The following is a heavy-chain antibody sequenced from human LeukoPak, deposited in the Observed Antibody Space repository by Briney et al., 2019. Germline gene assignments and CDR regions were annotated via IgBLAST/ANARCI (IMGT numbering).Heavy chain of an antibody. Sequence: SQTLSLTCTVPGGSISSGSYYWSWIRQPAGKGLEWIGRIYTSGSTNYNPSLKSRVTISVDTSKNQFSLKLSSVTAADTAVYYCARPNCSGGSCYSGWFDPWGQGTLVTVSS. CDR1: GGSISSGSYY. CDR2: IYTSGST. CDR3: ARPNCSGGSCYSGWFDP. D-gene: IGHD2-15*01. J-gene: IGHJ5*02. V-gene: IGHV4-61*02.